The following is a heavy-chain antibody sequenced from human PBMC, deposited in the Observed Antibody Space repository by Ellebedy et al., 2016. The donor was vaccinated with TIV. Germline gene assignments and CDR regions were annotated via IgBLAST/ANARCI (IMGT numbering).Heavy chain of an antibody. CDR1: GFTFRSYD. CDR2: IGTAGDT. Sequence: GESLKISCAASGFTFRSYDMHWVRQATGKGLEWVSAIGTAGDTYYPGSVKGRFTISRENAKNSLYLQMNSLRAEDTAVYYCARVRFGDTAVGYWGQGTLVTVSS. D-gene: IGHD5-18*01. J-gene: IGHJ4*02. V-gene: IGHV3-13*01. CDR3: ARVRFGDTAVGY.